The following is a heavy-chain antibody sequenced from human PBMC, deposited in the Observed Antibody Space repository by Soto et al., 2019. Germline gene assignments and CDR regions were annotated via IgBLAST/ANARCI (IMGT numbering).Heavy chain of an antibody. CDR2: INPNSGRT. D-gene: IGHD4-17*01. J-gene: IGHJ6*03. V-gene: IGHV1-2*04. Sequence: QVQLVQSGAEVKKPGASVKVSCKASGYAFSQFYIHWMRQAPGQGLEWMGWINPNSGRTKFAQNFQGWVTMTRHTSIKTVYMELSGLRSDATAVYYCARESGGTTATLDYYCFYMDVWGKGTTVTVSS. CDR3: ARESGGTTATLDYYCFYMDV. CDR1: GYAFSQFY.